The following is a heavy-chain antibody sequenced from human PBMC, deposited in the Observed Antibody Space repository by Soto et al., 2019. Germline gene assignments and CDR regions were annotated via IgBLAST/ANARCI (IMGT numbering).Heavy chain of an antibody. D-gene: IGHD4-17*01. CDR1: GGSFSGYY. J-gene: IGHJ3*02. CDR3: AARLRKPNAFDI. CDR2: INHSGST. Sequence: SETLSLTCAVYGGSFSGYYWSWIRQPPGKGLEWIGEINHSGSTNYNPSLKSRVTISVDTSKNQFSLKLSSVTAADTAVYYCAARLRKPNAFDIWGQGTMVTVSS. V-gene: IGHV4-34*01.